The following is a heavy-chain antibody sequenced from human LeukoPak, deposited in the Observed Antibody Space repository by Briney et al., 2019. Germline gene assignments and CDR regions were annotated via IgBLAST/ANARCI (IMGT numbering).Heavy chain of an antibody. CDR3: ARVDDSGSYSGIDY. CDR2: ISSGSSTI. CDR1: GFTFSSYS. V-gene: IGHV3-48*02. Sequence: GGSLRLSCAASGFTFSSYSMNWVRQAPGKGLEWVSYISSGSSTIYYADSVKGRFTISRDNAKSSLFLQMNSLRDEDTAVYYCARVDDSGSYSGIDYWGQGTLVTVSS. D-gene: IGHD1-26*01. J-gene: IGHJ4*02.